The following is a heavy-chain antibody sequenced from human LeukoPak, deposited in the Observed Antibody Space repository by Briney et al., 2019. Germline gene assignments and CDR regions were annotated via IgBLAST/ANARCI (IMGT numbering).Heavy chain of an antibody. CDR3: ARHWGRNWYFDF. D-gene: IGHD3-16*01. Sequence: SETLSLTCTVSGGSISSYYWSWIRQPPGKGLEWIGYIYYSGSPNYNPSLKSRVTISLDTSKNQFSLKLTSVTAADTAVYYCARHWGRNWYFDFWGRGTLVTVSS. CDR2: IYYSGSP. J-gene: IGHJ2*01. V-gene: IGHV4-59*08. CDR1: GGSISSYY.